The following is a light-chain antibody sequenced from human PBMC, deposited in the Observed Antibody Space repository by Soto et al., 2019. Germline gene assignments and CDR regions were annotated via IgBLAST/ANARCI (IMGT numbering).Light chain of an antibody. CDR2: DVT. CDR1: RSDVGGYNY. CDR3: SSYTSSSTYV. V-gene: IGLV2-14*01. Sequence: QSALSQAGSVSGSPGQSITISCTGTRSDVGGYNYVYWHQQHPGKAPKLMIYDVTNRPSGVSDRFSGSKSGNTASLTISGLQAEDEADYYCSSYTSSSTYVFGAGTKVTVL. J-gene: IGLJ1*01.